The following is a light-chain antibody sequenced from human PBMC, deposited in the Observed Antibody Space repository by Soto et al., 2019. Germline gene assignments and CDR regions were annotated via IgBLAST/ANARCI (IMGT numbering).Light chain of an antibody. CDR2: DAS. CDR3: QQFNNYPPFT. J-gene: IGKJ3*01. V-gene: IGKV1D-13*01. CDR1: QGISSA. Sequence: AIPLTQSPSSLSASVGDRVTITCRASQGISSALAWYQQKPGKAPKLLIYDASSLESGVPPRFSGSGSGTDFTLTTSSLQPEDFATYYCQQFNNYPPFTFGPGTKVDIK.